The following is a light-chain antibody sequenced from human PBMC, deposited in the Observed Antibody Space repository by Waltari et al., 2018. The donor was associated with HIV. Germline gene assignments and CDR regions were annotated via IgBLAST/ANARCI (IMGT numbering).Light chain of an antibody. CDR3: CSYAGGNSYV. CDR2: EVN. J-gene: IGLJ1*01. CDR1: SSDVGNYTV. Sequence: QSALTQPASVSASPGQSITISCTGTSSDVGNYTVVSWYRQFPDKAPLPLIFEVNKRPSGVSNRFSGSKSGNSASLTIAGLLADDEADYYCCSYAGGNSYVFGTGTKVTVL. V-gene: IGLV2-23*02.